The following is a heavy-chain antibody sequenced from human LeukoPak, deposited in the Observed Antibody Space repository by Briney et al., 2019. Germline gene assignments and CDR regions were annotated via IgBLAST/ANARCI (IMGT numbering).Heavy chain of an antibody. V-gene: IGHV5-51*01. Sequence: GESLKISCKGSGYSFTSYWIGWVRQMPGKGLEWMGIIYPGDSDTRYSPSFQGQVTISADKSISTAYLQWSSLKASDTAMYYCARRVVAAAAGDDAFDIWGQGTMVTVSS. CDR1: GYSFTSYW. CDR2: IYPGDSDT. CDR3: ARRVVAAAAGDDAFDI. D-gene: IGHD6-13*01. J-gene: IGHJ3*02.